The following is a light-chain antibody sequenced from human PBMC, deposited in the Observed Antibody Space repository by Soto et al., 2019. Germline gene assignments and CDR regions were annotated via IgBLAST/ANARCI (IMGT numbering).Light chain of an antibody. V-gene: IGKV1-5*03. CDR1: QSINNW. CDR3: QHYNSYSEA. Sequence: DIQMTQSPSTLSASVGDRVTITCRASQSINNWLAWYQQMPGKAPKLLIYKASTSQSGVPSSFSGSGSGTQFTLTISSLQPDDFATYYCQHYNSYSEAFGQGTKVDIK. J-gene: IGKJ1*01. CDR2: KAS.